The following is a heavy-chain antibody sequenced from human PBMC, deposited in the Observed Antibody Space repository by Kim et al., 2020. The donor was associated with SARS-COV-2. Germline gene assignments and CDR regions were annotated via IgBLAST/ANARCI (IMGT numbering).Heavy chain of an antibody. J-gene: IGHJ6*03. CDR3: ARGYSSDYDYMDV. CDR1: GFTFSSYA. Sequence: GGSLRLSCAASGFTFSSYAMHWVRQAPGKGLEWVAVISYDGSNKYYADSVKGRFTISRDNSKNTLYLQMNSLRAEDTAVYYCARGYSSDYDYMDVWGKGT. V-gene: IGHV3-30-3*01. CDR2: ISYDGSNK. D-gene: IGHD6-25*01.